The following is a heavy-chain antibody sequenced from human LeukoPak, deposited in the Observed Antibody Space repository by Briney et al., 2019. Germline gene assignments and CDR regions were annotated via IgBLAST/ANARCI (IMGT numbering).Heavy chain of an antibody. CDR3: ARDGYCSGGSCYVGAFDI. CDR1: GGSISSGGYS. J-gene: IGHJ3*02. Sequence: SQTLSLTCAVSGGSISSGGYSWSWIRQPPGKGLEWIGYIYHSGSTYCNPSLKSRVTISVDRSKNQFSLKLSSVTAADTAVYYCARDGYCSGGSCYVGAFDIWGQGTMVTVSS. CDR2: IYHSGST. V-gene: IGHV4-30-2*01. D-gene: IGHD2-15*01.